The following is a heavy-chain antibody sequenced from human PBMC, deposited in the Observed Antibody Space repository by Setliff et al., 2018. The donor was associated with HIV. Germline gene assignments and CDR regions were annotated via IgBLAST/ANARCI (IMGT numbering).Heavy chain of an antibody. Sequence: KPSETLSLTCTVSDGSISAYYWSWIRQPPGKGLEWIGYIYYSGITNYSLSLKGRVTFLVDTSKNQFSLRLRSVTVADTAVYFCARGDYDSGGYYFDKWGQGALVTVSS. D-gene: IGHD3-22*01. V-gene: IGHV4-59*13. CDR3: ARGDYDSGGYYFDK. CDR1: DGSISAYY. J-gene: IGHJ4*02. CDR2: IYYSGIT.